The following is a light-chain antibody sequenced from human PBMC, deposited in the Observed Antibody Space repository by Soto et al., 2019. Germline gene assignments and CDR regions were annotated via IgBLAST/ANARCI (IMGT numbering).Light chain of an antibody. Sequence: DIVMTQSPDSLAVSLGERATIKCKSSQSVLYSSNNKNYLAWYQRKPGQSPRLLVYWASTRESGVPDRFSGSGSGTVFALTISSLQAEDVAVYYCQQYYSIPLTFGGGTKVEIK. CDR2: WAS. CDR1: QSVLYSSNNKNY. V-gene: IGKV4-1*01. J-gene: IGKJ4*01. CDR3: QQYYSIPLT.